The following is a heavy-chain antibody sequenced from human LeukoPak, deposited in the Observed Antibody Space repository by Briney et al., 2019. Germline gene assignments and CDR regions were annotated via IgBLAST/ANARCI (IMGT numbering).Heavy chain of an antibody. D-gene: IGHD1-1*01. J-gene: IGHJ4*02. Sequence: SETLSLTCAVSGYSISSGYYWGWIRQPPGKGLEWIGSIDHSGSTYYNPSLKSRVTKSVDTSKDQFFLKLSSVTAADTAVYYCASHALERPAPRLWGQGTLVTVSS. CDR3: ASHALERPAPRL. V-gene: IGHV4-38-2*01. CDR1: GYSISSGYY. CDR2: IDHSGST.